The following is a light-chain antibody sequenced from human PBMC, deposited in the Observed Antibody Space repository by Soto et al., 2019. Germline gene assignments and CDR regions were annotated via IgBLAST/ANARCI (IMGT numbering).Light chain of an antibody. V-gene: IGLV2-14*01. Sequence: QSALTQPASVSGSPGQSITISCTGTSSDVGSYNYVSWYQQHPGKAPKLMIYDVSTRPSGVSNRFSGYKSGNTASLTISGLQAEDEADYYCSSYTSSSTYVFGTGTKVTVL. J-gene: IGLJ1*01. CDR3: SSYTSSSTYV. CDR2: DVS. CDR1: SSDVGSYNY.